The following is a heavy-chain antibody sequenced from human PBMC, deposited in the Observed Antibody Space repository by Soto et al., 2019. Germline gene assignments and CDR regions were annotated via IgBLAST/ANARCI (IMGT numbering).Heavy chain of an antibody. CDR1: GYTFTGYY. J-gene: IGHJ6*03. Sequence: ASVKVSCKASGYTFTGYYMHWVRQAPGQGLEWMGWMNPNSGNTGYAQKFQGRVTMTRNTSISTAYMELSSLRSEDTAAYYCARVALTGGDYYYSYMDVWGKGTTVTVSS. D-gene: IGHD3-10*01. CDR3: ARVALTGGDYYYSYMDV. V-gene: IGHV1-8*02. CDR2: MNPNSGNT.